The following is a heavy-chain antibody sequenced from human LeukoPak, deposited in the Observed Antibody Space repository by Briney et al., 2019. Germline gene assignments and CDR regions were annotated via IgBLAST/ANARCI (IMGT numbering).Heavy chain of an antibody. V-gene: IGHV1-46*01. D-gene: IGHD4-11*01. CDR3: ASSTVTTGRDYYYYYMDV. CDR1: GYTFTSYY. J-gene: IGHJ6*03. Sequence: GASVKVSCKASGYTFTSYYMHWVRQAPGQGLEWMGIINPSGGSTSYAQKFQGRVTMTRDMSTSTVYMELSSLRSEDTAVYYCASSTVTTGRDYYYYYMDVWGKGTTVTVSS. CDR2: INPSGGST.